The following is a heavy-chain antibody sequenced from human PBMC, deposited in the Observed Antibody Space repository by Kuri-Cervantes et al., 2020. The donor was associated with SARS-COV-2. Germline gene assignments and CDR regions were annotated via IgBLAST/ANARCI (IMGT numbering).Heavy chain of an antibody. D-gene: IGHD5-18*01. CDR1: GFTFSSYW. J-gene: IGHJ4*02. CDR3: ATGVRGYSYGPDY. Sequence: GGSLRLSCAASGFTFSSYWMSWVRQAPGKGLEWVAYIKQDGSEKYYVDSVKGRFTISRDNAKNSLYLQMNSLRAEDTAVYYCATGVRGYSYGPDYWGQGTLVTVSS. CDR2: IKQDGSEK. V-gene: IGHV3-7*05.